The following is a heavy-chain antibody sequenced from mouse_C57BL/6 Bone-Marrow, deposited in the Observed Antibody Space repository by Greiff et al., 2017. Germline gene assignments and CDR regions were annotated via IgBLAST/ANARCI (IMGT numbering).Heavy chain of an antibody. CDR1: GYSITSGYY. Sequence: DVKLQESGPGLVKPSQSLSLTCSVTGYSITSGYYWNWIRQFPGNKLEWMGYISYDGSNNYNPSLKNRISITRDTSKNQFFLKLNSVTTEDTATYYCARAGGSSRFAYWGQGTLVTVSA. D-gene: IGHD1-1*01. V-gene: IGHV3-6*01. J-gene: IGHJ3*01. CDR3: ARAGGSSRFAY. CDR2: ISYDGSN.